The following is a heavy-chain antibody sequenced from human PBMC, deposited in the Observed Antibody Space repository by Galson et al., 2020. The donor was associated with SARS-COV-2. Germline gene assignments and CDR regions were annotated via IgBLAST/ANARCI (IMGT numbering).Heavy chain of an antibody. CDR1: GGSISSYY. D-gene: IGHD3-10*01. V-gene: IGHV4-59*01. CDR3: ARVSLVQGGGYFDY. Sequence: SETLSLTCTVSGGSISSYYWSWIRQPPGKGLEWIGYIYYSGSTNYNPSLKSRVTISVDTSKNQFSLKLSSVTAADTAVYYCARVSLVQGGGYFDYWGQGTLVTVSS. CDR2: IYYSGST. J-gene: IGHJ4*02.